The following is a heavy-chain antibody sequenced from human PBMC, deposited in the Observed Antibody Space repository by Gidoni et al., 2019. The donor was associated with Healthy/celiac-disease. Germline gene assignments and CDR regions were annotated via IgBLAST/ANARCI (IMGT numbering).Heavy chain of an antibody. J-gene: IGHJ6*02. CDR1: GFTFSSYA. V-gene: IGHV3-30*04. D-gene: IGHD5-18*01. Sequence: QVQLVESGGGVVQPGRSLRLSCAASGFTFSSYAMHWVRQAPGKGLEWVAVISYDGSNKYYADAVKGRVTITRDNSKNTLYLQMNSLRAEDTAVYYCARDTIELWLLTAYYYYGMDVWGQGTTVTVSS. CDR2: ISYDGSNK. CDR3: ARDTIELWLLTAYYYYGMDV.